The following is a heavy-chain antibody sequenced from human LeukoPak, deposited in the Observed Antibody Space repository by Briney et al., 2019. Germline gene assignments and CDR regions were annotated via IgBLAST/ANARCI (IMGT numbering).Heavy chain of an antibody. CDR2: IYTSGIT. J-gene: IGHJ4*02. D-gene: IGHD6-19*01. CDR3: ARSGYSSGWYTDY. CDR1: GGSISSGSYY. Sequence: SETLSLXCTVSGGSISSGSYYWSWIRQPAGKGLEWIGRIYTSGITNYNPSLKSRVTISVDTSKNQFSLKLSSVTAADTAVYYCARSGYSSGWYTDYWGQGTLVTVSS. V-gene: IGHV4-61*02.